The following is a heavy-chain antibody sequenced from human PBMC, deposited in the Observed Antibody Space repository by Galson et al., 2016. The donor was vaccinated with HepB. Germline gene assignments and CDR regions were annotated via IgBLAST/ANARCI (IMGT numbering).Heavy chain of an antibody. CDR3: AKDRDPPFCSGGACHQLRYGCFDY. Sequence: SLRLSCAASGFTFSSYGMLWVRQSPGKGLEWVAIIWHDGTNKYYVDSVKGRFTISRDNSKNTLYLQMNSLRDEDAAVYFCAKDRDPPFCSGGACHQLRYGCFDYWGQGTLVTVSS. J-gene: IGHJ4*02. CDR1: GFTFSSYG. V-gene: IGHV3-33*06. CDR2: IWHDGTNK. D-gene: IGHD2-8*02.